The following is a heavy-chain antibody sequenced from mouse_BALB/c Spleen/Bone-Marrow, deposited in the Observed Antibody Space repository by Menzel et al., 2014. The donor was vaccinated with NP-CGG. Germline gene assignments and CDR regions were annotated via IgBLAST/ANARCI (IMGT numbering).Heavy chain of an antibody. V-gene: IGHV5-12-1*01. CDR2: ISSGGGST. CDR1: GFAFSNYD. Sequence: DVQLVESGGGLVKPGGSLKLSCAASGFAFSNYDMSWVRQTPEKRLEWVAYISSGGGSTYYPDTMKGRFTISRDNAKDTLYLQMSSLKSEDTAMYYCARHGTGYWFAYWGQGTLVPVSA. CDR3: ARHGTGYWFAY. D-gene: IGHD4-1*01. J-gene: IGHJ3*01.